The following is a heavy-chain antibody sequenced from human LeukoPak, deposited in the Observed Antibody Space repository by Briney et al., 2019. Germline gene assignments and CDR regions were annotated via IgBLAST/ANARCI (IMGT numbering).Heavy chain of an antibody. CDR1: GGSISSYY. CDR3: AREGTTVTLFDY. Sequence: SETLSLTCTVSGGSISSYYWSWIRQPPGKGLEWIGYIYSSGSTNYNPSLKSRVTISVDTSKNQFSLKLSSVTAADTAVYYCAREGTTVTLFDYWGQGTLVTVSS. D-gene: IGHD4-17*01. CDR2: IYSSGST. J-gene: IGHJ4*02. V-gene: IGHV4-59*01.